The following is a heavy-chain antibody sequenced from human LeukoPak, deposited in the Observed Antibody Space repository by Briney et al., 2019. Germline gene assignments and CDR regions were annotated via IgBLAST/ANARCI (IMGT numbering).Heavy chain of an antibody. V-gene: IGHV1-18*01. Sequence: ASVKVSCKASGYSFINYGFNWVRQAPGQGLECMGWINTSNGNTNFAQRFQGRVTMTTDTSTSTAYLELRSLRSDDTAVYYCARTGIVGTTTCYYWGQGTLVTVSS. J-gene: IGHJ4*02. D-gene: IGHD1-26*01. CDR1: GYSFINYG. CDR2: INTSNGNT. CDR3: ARTGIVGTTTCYY.